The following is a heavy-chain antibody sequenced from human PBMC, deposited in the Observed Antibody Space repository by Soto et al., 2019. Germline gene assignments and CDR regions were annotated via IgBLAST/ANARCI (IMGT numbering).Heavy chain of an antibody. J-gene: IGHJ5*02. CDR3: AKRQPGWYWFDP. CDR1: GFTFSSYA. V-gene: IGHV3-23*01. D-gene: IGHD2-15*01. CDR2: ITGSGGST. Sequence: GGSLRLSCAASGFTFSSYAMSWVRQAPGKGLEWVSAITGSGGSTYYADSVKGRFTVSRDNSKNTLYLQMNSLRAEDTAVYYCAKRQPGWYWFDPWGQGTLVTVSS.